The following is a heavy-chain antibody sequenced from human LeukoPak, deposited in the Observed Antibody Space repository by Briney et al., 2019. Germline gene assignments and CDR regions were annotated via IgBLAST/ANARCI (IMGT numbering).Heavy chain of an antibody. CDR3: SSIAVADIVRGYDAFDI. CDR1: GFTFSSYA. D-gene: IGHD6-19*01. CDR2: ISGSGGST. J-gene: IGHJ3*02. Sequence: PGGSLRLSCAASGFTFSSYAMSWVRQPPGKGLEWVSAISGSGGSTYYADSVKGRFTISRDNSKNTLYLQMNSLRAEDTAVYYCSSIAVADIVRGYDAFDIWGQGTMVTVSS. V-gene: IGHV3-23*01.